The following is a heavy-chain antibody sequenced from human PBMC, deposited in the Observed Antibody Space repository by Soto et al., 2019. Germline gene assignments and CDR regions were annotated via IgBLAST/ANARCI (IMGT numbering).Heavy chain of an antibody. Sequence: GGSLRLSCAASGFTFSSYSMNWVRQAPGKGPEWISYIGPSRNDIGYAASVKGRFTISRDNAKDSLYLQMNSLRVEDTAVYYWANDCISTSCYEGYYYYGMDVWGQGTTVTVSS. CDR1: GFTFSSYS. J-gene: IGHJ6*02. CDR2: IGPSRNDI. CDR3: ANDCISTSCYEGYYYYGMDV. V-gene: IGHV3-21*05. D-gene: IGHD2-2*01.